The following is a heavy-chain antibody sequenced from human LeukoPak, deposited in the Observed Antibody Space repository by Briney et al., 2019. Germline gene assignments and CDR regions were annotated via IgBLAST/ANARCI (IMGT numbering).Heavy chain of an antibody. J-gene: IGHJ3*02. D-gene: IGHD1-26*01. CDR2: IYHSGST. CDR1: GYSISSGYY. CDR3: ADGGSYNAFDI. V-gene: IGHV4-38-2*01. Sequence: PSETLSLACAVSGYSISSGYYWGWIRQPPGKGLEWIGSIYHSGSTYYNPPLKSRVTISVDTSKNQFSLKLSSVTAADTAVYYCADGGSYNAFDIWGQGTMVTVSS.